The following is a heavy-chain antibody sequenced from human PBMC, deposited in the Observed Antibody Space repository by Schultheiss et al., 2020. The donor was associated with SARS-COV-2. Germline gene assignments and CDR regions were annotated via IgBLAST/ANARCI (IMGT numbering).Heavy chain of an antibody. Sequence: ASVKVSCKASGYTFASYGISWVRQAPGQGLEWMGWISVYNGNTKYAQKFQGRVTMTTDTSTSTAYMELSSLRSEDTAVYYCASGARDTAMVLFDYWGQGTLVTVSS. J-gene: IGHJ4*02. CDR2: ISVYNGNT. CDR3: ASGARDTAMVLFDY. D-gene: IGHD5-18*01. CDR1: GYTFASYG. V-gene: IGHV1-18*01.